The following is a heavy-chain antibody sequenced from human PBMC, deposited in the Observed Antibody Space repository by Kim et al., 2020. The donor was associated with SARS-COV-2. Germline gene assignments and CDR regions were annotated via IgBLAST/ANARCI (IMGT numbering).Heavy chain of an antibody. D-gene: IGHD4-17*01. CDR2: ISCSGSTI. Sequence: GGSLRLSCAASGFTFSSYEMHWVRQAPGKGLEWVSYISCSGSTIYYADSVKGRFTISRDNAKNSLYLQMNSLRAEDTAVYYCASGYSQTVSRDYWGQGTLVT. J-gene: IGHJ4*02. CDR3: ASGYSQTVSRDY. CDR1: GFTFSSYE. V-gene: IGHV3-48*03.